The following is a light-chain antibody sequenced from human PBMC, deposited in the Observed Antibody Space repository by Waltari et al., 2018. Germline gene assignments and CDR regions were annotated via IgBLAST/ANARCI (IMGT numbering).Light chain of an antibody. Sequence: EIVLTQSPGSLSSSPGARVTLSCRASQSVSRALAWYQQKPGQAPRLLIFGASNRATGIPDRFSGSGSETDFSLTISRLEPEDCAVYYCQHYVRLPATFGRGTKVEIK. CDR1: QSVSRA. J-gene: IGKJ1*01. CDR3: QHYVRLPAT. V-gene: IGKV3-20*01. CDR2: GAS.